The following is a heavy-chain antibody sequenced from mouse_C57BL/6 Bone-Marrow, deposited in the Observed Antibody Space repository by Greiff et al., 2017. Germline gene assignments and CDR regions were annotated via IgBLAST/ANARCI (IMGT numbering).Heavy chain of an antibody. CDR1: GFNIKDDY. CDR2: IDPENGDT. Sequence: VHVKQSGAELVRPGASVKLSCTASGFNIKDDYMHWVKQRPEQGLEWIGWIDPENGDTEYASKFQGKATITADTSSNTAYLQLSSLTSEDTAVYYCTTWGWLLEAYWVQGTLVTVSA. J-gene: IGHJ3*01. CDR3: TTWGWLLEAY. V-gene: IGHV14-4*01. D-gene: IGHD2-3*01.